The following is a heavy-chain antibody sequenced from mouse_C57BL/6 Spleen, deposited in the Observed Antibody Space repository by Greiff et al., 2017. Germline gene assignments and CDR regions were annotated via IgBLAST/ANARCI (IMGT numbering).Heavy chain of an antibody. CDR2: IRNKANNHAT. CDR1: GFTFSDAW. J-gene: IGHJ2*01. Sequence: EVKLMESGGGLVQPGGSMKLSCAASGFTFSDAWMDWVRQSPEKGLEWVAEIRNKANNHATYYAESVKGRFTISRDDSKSSVYLQMNSLRAEDTGIYYCTRESTMVTGYFDYWGQGTTLTVSS. D-gene: IGHD2-2*01. CDR3: TRESTMVTGYFDY. V-gene: IGHV6-6*01.